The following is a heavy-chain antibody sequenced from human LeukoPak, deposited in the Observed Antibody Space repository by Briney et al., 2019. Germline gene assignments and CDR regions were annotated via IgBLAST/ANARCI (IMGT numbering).Heavy chain of an antibody. CDR2: VANDEKTI. CDR1: GFTFTGHS. D-gene: IGHD1-26*01. CDR3: AREKQSGGTPFDY. Sequence: GGSLRLSCVASGFTFTGHSMHWVRQAPGKGLEWVAVVANDEKTIFYADSLKGRFTVSRDNSKNTVYLQMNSLRDEDTAVYYCAREKQSGGTPFDYWGQGSLVTVSS. V-gene: IGHV3-30*04. J-gene: IGHJ4*02.